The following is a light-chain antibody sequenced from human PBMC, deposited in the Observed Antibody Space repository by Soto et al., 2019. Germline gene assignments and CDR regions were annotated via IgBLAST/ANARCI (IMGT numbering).Light chain of an antibody. V-gene: IGKV3-20*01. J-gene: IGKJ3*01. CDR2: DAS. Sequence: EIVLTQSPGTLSLSPGERATLSCRASQTVSNSYLAWYQQKPGQAPRLLIYDASSRATGIPDRFSGSGSGTDFTLTISRLETEDFALYYCQQYASSPGFTFGPGNKVDL. CDR1: QTVSNSY. CDR3: QQYASSPGFT.